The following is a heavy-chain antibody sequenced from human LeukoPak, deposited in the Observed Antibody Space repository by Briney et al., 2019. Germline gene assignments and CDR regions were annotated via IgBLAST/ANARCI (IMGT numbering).Heavy chain of an antibody. V-gene: IGHV4-34*01. D-gene: IGHD2-15*01. CDR2: INQSGST. CDR1: GGSFSGYY. J-gene: IGHJ4*02. CDR3: ARGRVATSYFGGRVQIFDY. Sequence: SETLSLTCAVYGGSFSGYYWSWIRQPPGKGLEWIGEINQSGSTNYNPSLKSRVTISVDTSKNQFSLKLSSVTAADTAVYYCARGRVATSYFGGRVQIFDYWGQGTLVTVSS.